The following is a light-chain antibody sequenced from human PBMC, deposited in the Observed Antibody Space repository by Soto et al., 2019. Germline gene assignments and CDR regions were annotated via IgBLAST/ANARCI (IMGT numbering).Light chain of an antibody. CDR3: LLSYSATYVV. CDR2: DTS. Sequence: QAVVTQEPSLTMSPGGTVTLTCGSSTGAVTSGHFPYWFQQKPGQAPRTLIYDTSNKHSWTPARFSGSLLGGKAALTLSGAQPEDEAVYYCLLSYSATYVVFGGGTKLTVL. V-gene: IGLV7-46*01. J-gene: IGLJ2*01. CDR1: TGAVTSGHF.